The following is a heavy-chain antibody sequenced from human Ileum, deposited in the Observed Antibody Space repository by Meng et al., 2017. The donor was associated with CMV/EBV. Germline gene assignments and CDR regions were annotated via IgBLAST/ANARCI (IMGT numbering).Heavy chain of an antibody. D-gene: IGHD2-15*01. Sequence: LLETGPRLVQPSHPHLPTRPLSGGCSRRGAYYWSWIPQPPGNGLEWIGYIYYSGSTYYNPSLKSRVTISVDTSKNQFSLKLSSVTAADTAVYYCARQRGYCSGGSCYHFDYWGQGTLVTVSS. CDR3: ARQRGYCSGGSCYHFDY. V-gene: IGHV4-30-4*08. J-gene: IGHJ4*02. CDR1: GGCSRRGAYY. CDR2: IYYSGST.